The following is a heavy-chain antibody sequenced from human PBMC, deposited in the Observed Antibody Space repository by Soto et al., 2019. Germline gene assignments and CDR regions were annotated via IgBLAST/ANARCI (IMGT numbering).Heavy chain of an antibody. J-gene: IGHJ4*02. V-gene: IGHV4-31*03. D-gene: IGHD3-22*01. CDR2: IYYSGST. CDR3: AREYYYDSSGFDY. Sequence: TRSLTCSVSGASLSSGGYYWPWVRQHPQKGMEWIGHIYYSGSTYYNPSLKSRVTVSVDTSKNQFSLKLSSVTAADTAVYYCAREYYYDSSGFDYWGQGTLVTVS. CDR1: GASLSSGGYY.